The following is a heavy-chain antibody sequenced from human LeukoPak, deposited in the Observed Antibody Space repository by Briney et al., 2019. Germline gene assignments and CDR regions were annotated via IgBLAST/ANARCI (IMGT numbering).Heavy chain of an antibody. Sequence: SETLSLTCGVSVMLFNLYSWTWVRQTPAKGVECGGEVNPSGGTNYNLSLNTRVTISVYTSQKQFSPNLRSVTVAHTPLYYCARGNRTITMAWGNAFDIWGRGAMVTASS. CDR3: ARGNRTITMAWGNAFDI. V-gene: IGHV4-34*01. CDR2: VNPSGGT. D-gene: IGHD3-10*01. CDR1: VMLFNLYS. J-gene: IGHJ3*02.